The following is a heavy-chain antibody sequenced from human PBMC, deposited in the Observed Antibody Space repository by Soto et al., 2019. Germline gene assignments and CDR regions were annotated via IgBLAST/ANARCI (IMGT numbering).Heavy chain of an antibody. Sequence: EVHLVESGGGLVQTGGSLRLSCAISESTVRRDWMNWVRQAPGKGLEWVAHTNQDGSEKYYVDSVKGRFTISRDNDKNPLYLQMNSLGAEDTAMYYCSGGVGDAFWGQGTLVTVSS. D-gene: IGHD1-26*01. V-gene: IGHV3-7*04. CDR3: SGGVGDAF. J-gene: IGHJ4*02. CDR2: TNQDGSEK. CDR1: ESTVRRDW.